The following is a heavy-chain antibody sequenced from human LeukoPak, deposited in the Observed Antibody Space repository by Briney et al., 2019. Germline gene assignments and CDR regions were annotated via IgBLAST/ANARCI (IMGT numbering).Heavy chain of an antibody. V-gene: IGHV2-5*01. Sequence: SGPTLVKPTQTLTLTCTFSGFSLSTSGVGVGWIRQPPGKALEWLSLIYWNDDKRYSPSLKSRLTITKDTSKNQVVLTMTDMDPVDAATYYCAHRLVGRSGSSNFDYWGQGTLVTVSS. D-gene: IGHD6-6*01. CDR2: IYWNDDK. CDR1: GFSLSTSGVG. J-gene: IGHJ4*02. CDR3: AHRLVGRSGSSNFDY.